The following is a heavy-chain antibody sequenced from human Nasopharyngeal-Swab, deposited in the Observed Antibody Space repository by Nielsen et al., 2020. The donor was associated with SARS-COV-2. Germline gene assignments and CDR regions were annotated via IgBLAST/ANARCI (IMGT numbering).Heavy chain of an antibody. CDR2: INHSGST. J-gene: IGHJ4*02. V-gene: IGHV4-34*01. CDR3: ARERGGPRDDSSGYLYYFGY. D-gene: IGHD3-22*01. Sequence: WIRQPPGKGLEWIGEINHSGSTNYNPSLKSRVTISVDTSKNQFSLKLSSVTAADTAVYYCARERGGPRDDSSGYLYYFGYWGQGTLVTVSS.